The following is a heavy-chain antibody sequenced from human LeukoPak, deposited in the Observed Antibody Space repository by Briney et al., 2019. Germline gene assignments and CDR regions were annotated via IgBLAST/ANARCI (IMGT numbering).Heavy chain of an antibody. CDR1: GFTFSSYA. D-gene: IGHD1-14*01. J-gene: IGHJ6*03. CDR3: ATNSRKPHQYYMDV. Sequence: GGSLRLSCAASGFTFSSYAMSWVRQAPGKGLEWVSAISGSGGSTYYADSVKGRFTISRDNSKNTLYLQMTSLRVEDTAVYYCATNSRKPHQYYMDVWGKGTTVTVSS. V-gene: IGHV3-23*01. CDR2: ISGSGGST.